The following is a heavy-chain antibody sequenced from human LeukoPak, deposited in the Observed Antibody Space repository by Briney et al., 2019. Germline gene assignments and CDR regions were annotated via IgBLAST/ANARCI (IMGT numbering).Heavy chain of an antibody. CDR3: ARDRAMITFGGVIAPGYYYGMDV. CDR2: IYYSGST. Sequence: SETLSLTCTVSGGSISSYYWSWIRQPPGKGLEWIGYIYYSGSTNYNPSLKGRVTISVDTSKNQFSLKLSSVTAADTAVYYCARDRAMITFGGVIAPGYYYGMDVWGQGTTDTVSS. D-gene: IGHD3-16*02. J-gene: IGHJ6*02. CDR1: GGSISSYY. V-gene: IGHV4-59*01.